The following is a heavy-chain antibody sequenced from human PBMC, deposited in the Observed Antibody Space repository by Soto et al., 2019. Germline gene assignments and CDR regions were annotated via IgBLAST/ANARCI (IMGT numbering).Heavy chain of an antibody. Sequence: GASVKVSCKASGGTFSSYAISWVRQAPGQGLEWMGGIIPIFGTANYAQKFQGRVTITADESTSTAYMELSSLRSEDTAVYYCARDELDCSGGSCYYYYYGMDVWGQGTTVTVSS. CDR3: ARDELDCSGGSCYYYYYGMDV. CDR2: IIPIFGTA. CDR1: GGTFSSYA. J-gene: IGHJ6*02. D-gene: IGHD2-15*01. V-gene: IGHV1-69*13.